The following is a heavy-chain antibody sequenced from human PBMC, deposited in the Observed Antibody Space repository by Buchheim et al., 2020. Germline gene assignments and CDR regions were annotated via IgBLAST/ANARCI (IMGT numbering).Heavy chain of an antibody. V-gene: IGHV3-33*01. CDR1: GISFSSYG. CDR3: ARDRAPYCGGDCSFDY. Sequence: QVQLVESGGGVVQPGRSLRLSCAASGISFSSYGMHWVRQAPGKGLEWVAVIWYDGRSKYYADSVKGRFTISRDNSKNTLYLQMNSLRAEDTAVYYCARDRAPYCGGDCSFDYWGQGTL. D-gene: IGHD2-21*02. CDR2: IWYDGRSK. J-gene: IGHJ4*02.